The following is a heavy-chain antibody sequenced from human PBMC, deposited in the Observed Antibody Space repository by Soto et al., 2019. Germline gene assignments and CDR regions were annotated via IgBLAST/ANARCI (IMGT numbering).Heavy chain of an antibody. J-gene: IGHJ6*02. CDR3: ARHNYYSSGTPVDV. CDR1: GGSISSGGYY. Sequence: QVQLQESGPGLVKPSQTLSLTCTVSGGSISSGGYYWSWIRQHPGKGLEWIGYIYYSGSTYYNPSPNRRVTIXLXTXXTQCALKRSSVTAADTAVYYWARHNYYSSGTPVDVWGQWTTVTVAS. V-gene: IGHV4-31*03. D-gene: IGHD3-22*01. CDR2: IYYSGST.